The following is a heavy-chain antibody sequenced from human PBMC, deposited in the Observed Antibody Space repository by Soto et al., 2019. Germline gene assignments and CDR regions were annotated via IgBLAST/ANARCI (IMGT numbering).Heavy chain of an antibody. V-gene: IGHV4-39*01. CDR1: GGSISSTSYY. Sequence: QLQLQESGPGLVKPSETLSLTCTVSGGSISSTSYYWGWIRQPPGKGLEWIGSITYSGSTYYNSSLKSRVPIAVDTSTNQCSLRLSSVTAADTAVYYCARTGSSNGWYYFDYWGQGTLVTVSS. J-gene: IGHJ4*02. D-gene: IGHD6-19*01. CDR3: ARTGSSNGWYYFDY. CDR2: ITYSGST.